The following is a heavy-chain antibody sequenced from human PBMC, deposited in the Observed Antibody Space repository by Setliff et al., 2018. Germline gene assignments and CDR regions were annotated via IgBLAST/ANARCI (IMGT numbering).Heavy chain of an antibody. D-gene: IGHD5-18*01. J-gene: IGHJ6*03. CDR3: AREGVDTRSSTDYRYYMDV. CDR1: GYTFTNYG. Sequence: SVKVSCKASGYTFTNYGVHWVRQAPGQRLEWMGGTIPLFGTTDYAQKSHGRVTIITDESTSTAYMELSSLTSDDTAVYYCAREGVDTRSSTDYRYYMDVWGQGTTVTVSS. V-gene: IGHV1-69*05. CDR2: TIPLFGTT.